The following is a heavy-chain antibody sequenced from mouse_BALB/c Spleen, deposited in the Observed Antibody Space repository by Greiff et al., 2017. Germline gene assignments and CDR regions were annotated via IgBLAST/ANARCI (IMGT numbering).Heavy chain of an antibody. J-gene: IGHJ1*01. D-gene: IGHD2-2*01. CDR2: LWGDGST. V-gene: IGHV2-6-7*02. CDR1: GFSLTGYG. Sequence: VKLQESGPGLVAPSQSLSITCTVFGFSLTGYGVNWVRQPPGKGLEWLGMLWGDGSTDYNSALNSRLSISKDNSKSQVFLKMNSLQTDDTARYYCARDGYDVYFDVWGAGTTVTVSS. CDR3: ARDGYDVYFDV.